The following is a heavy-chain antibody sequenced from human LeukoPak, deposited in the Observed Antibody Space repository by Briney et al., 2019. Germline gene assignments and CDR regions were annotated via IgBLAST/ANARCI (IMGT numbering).Heavy chain of an antibody. V-gene: IGHV7-4-1*02. Sequence: ASVKVSCKASGYMFSNYGISWVRQAPGQGLEWMGWIHPSTGNPTYAQGFTGRFVFSLDTSVSTTYLQISSLKAEDTAVYFCARAFQSLGGLSLPDYWGQGTLLTVSS. CDR2: IHPSTGNP. D-gene: IGHD3-16*02. CDR1: GYMFSNYG. J-gene: IGHJ4*02. CDR3: ARAFQSLGGLSLPDY.